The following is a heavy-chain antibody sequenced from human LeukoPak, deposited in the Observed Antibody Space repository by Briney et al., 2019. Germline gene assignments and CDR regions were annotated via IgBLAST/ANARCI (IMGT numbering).Heavy chain of an antibody. D-gene: IGHD5-24*01. V-gene: IGHV3-7*01. Sequence: GGSLRLSCGASGFTFSSHWMSWVRQAPGKGLEWVANINQDGSRKNYVGSVKGRFTISRDNAKNSLELQMNSLRVEDTAVYYCVRCDGYNSCYFDYWGQGNLVTVSS. J-gene: IGHJ4*02. CDR3: VRCDGYNSCYFDY. CDR2: INQDGSRK. CDR1: GFTFSSHW.